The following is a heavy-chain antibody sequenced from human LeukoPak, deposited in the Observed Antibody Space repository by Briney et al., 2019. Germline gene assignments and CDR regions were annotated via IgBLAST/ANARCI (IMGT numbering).Heavy chain of an antibody. J-gene: IGHJ5*02. Sequence: SETLSLTCTVSGGSISSYYWSWIRQPAGKGLEWIGRIYTSGSTNYNPSLKSRVTMSVDTSMNQFSLKLSSVTAADTAVYYCARDGSKYYDFWSGYYHWFDPWGQGTLVTVSS. CDR1: GGSISSYY. D-gene: IGHD3-3*01. V-gene: IGHV4-4*07. CDR2: IYTSGST. CDR3: ARDGSKYYDFWSGYYHWFDP.